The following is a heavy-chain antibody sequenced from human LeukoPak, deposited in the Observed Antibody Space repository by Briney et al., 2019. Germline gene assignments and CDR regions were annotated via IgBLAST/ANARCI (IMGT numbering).Heavy chain of an antibody. Sequence: GGSLRLSCAASGFTFSSYGMHWVRQAPDKGLEWVAVISYDGSNKYYADSVKGRFTISRDNSKNTLYLQMNSLRAEDTAVYYCAKIYDSSGYYGKFDYWGQGTLVTVSS. CDR1: GFTFSSYG. CDR2: ISYDGSNK. J-gene: IGHJ4*02. D-gene: IGHD3-22*01. CDR3: AKIYDSSGYYGKFDY. V-gene: IGHV3-30*18.